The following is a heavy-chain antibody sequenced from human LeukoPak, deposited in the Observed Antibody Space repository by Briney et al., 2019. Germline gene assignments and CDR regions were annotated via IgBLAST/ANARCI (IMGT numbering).Heavy chain of an antibody. D-gene: IGHD5-12*01. CDR2: ISSSSSYI. CDR1: GFTFSSYS. V-gene: IGHV3-21*01. CDR3: ARLVDIVATTTNYYYMDV. Sequence: RSGGSLRLSCAASGFTFSSYSMNWVRQAPGKGLEWVSSISSSSSYIYYADSVKGRFTISRDNAKNSLYLQMNSLRAEDTAVYYCARLVDIVATTTNYYYMDVWGKGTTVTVSS. J-gene: IGHJ6*03.